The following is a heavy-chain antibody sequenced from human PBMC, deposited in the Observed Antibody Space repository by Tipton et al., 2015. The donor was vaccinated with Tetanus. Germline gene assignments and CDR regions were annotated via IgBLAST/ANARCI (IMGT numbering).Heavy chain of an antibody. CDR3: ARRGDRSQYWYFDL. V-gene: IGHV5-51*01. Sequence: VQLVQSGAEVKKPGESLKISCKGSGFTFTRYWIGWVRQMPGKGLEWMGIIHPSDSDTRYSPSFQGQVTISADKSLSTVSLQGNSLKASDPAIYFCARRGDRSQYWYFDLWGRGTLVTVSS. J-gene: IGHJ2*01. D-gene: IGHD3-22*01. CDR2: IHPSDSDT. CDR1: GFTFTRYW.